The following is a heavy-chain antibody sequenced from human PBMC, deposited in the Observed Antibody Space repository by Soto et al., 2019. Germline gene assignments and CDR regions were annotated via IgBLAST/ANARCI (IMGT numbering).Heavy chain of an antibody. CDR3: ARADRRGDPGGDYYDSSGYYYAFDI. CDR1: GFTVSSNY. V-gene: IGHV3-53*04. J-gene: IGHJ3*02. Sequence: GGSLRLSCAASGFTVSSNYMSWVRQAPGKGLEWVSVIYSGGSTYYADSVKGRFTISRHNSKNTLYLQMNSLRAEDTAVYYCARADRRGDPGGDYYDSSGYYYAFDIWGQGTMVTVSS. D-gene: IGHD3-22*01. CDR2: IYSGGST.